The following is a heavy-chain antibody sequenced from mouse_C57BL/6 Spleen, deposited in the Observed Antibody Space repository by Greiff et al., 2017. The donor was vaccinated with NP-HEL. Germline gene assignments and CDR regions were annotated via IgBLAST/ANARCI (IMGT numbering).Heavy chain of an antibody. CDR3: ARQDYDGGMDY. V-gene: IGHV5-12*01. CDR2: ISTGGGST. CDR1: GFTFSDYY. D-gene: IGHD2-4*01. Sequence: EVKLVESGGGLVQPGGSLKLSCAASGFTFSDYYMYWVRQTPEKRLEWVAYISTGGGSTYYPDTVKGRFTISRDNAKNTLYLQMSRLKSEDTAMYYDARQDYDGGMDYWGQGTSVTVSS. J-gene: IGHJ4*01.